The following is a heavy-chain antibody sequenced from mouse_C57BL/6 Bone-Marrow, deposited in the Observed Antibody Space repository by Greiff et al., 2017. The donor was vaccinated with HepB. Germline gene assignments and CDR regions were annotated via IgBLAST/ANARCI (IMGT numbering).Heavy chain of an antibody. CDR1: GYTFTSYW. CDR3: ARFPVYFDY. V-gene: IGHV1-59*01. J-gene: IGHJ2*01. CDR2: IDPSDSYT. Sequence: QVQLQQPGAELVRPGTSVKLSCKASGYTFTSYWMHWVKQRPGQGLEWIGVIDPSDSYTNYNQKFKGKATLTVDTSSSTAYMQLSSLSSEDSAVYYCARFPVYFDYWGQGTTLTVSS.